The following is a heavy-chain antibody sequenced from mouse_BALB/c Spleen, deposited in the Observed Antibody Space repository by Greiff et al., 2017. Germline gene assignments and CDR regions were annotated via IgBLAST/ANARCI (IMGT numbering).Heavy chain of an antibody. CDR2: IWGDGST. D-gene: IGHD1-1*01. V-gene: IGHV2-6-7*01. CDR3: ARDRDYYGSSSLAMDY. CDR1: GFSLTGYG. Sequence: QVQLKESGPGLVAPSQSLSITCTVSGFSLTGYGVNWVRQPPGKGLEWLGMIWGDGSTDYNSALKSRLSISKDNSKSQVFLKMNSLQTDDTARYYCARDRDYYGSSSLAMDYWGQGTSVTVSS. J-gene: IGHJ4*01.